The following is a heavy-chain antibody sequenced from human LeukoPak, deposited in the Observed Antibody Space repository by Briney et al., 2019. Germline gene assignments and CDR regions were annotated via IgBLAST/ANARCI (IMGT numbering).Heavy chain of an antibody. CDR2: IYTSGST. Sequence: PSQTLSLTCTVSGGSISSGSYYWGWIRQPAGTGLEWIGRIYTSGSTNYNPSLKSRVTISVDTSKNQFSLKLSSVTAADTAVYYCARESRTYYYGSGSLADAFDIWGQGTMVTVSS. CDR3: ARESRTYYYGSGSLADAFDI. CDR1: GGSISSGSYY. J-gene: IGHJ3*02. D-gene: IGHD3-10*01. V-gene: IGHV4-61*02.